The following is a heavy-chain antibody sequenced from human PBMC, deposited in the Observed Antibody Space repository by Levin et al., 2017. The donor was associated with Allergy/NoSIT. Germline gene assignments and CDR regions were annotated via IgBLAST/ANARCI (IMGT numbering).Heavy chain of an antibody. D-gene: IGHD1-26*01. CDR2: INSGSTST. V-gene: IGHV3-48*01. J-gene: IGHJ4*02. CDR1: GFTFSTYS. Sequence: QTGGSLRLSCAASGFTFSTYSMYWVRQAPGKGLEWISYINSGSTSTQYADSVKGRFTISRDNAENSLYLQMNSLRAEDTAVYYCARGQVGAAYFEYWGQGTLVTVSS. CDR3: ARGQVGAAYFEY.